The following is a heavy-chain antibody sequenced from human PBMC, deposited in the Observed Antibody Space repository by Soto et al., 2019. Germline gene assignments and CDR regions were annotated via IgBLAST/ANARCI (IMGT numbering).Heavy chain of an antibody. CDR3: AKGRGSSSWYPRAGMDV. CDR2: ISWNSGSI. V-gene: IGHV3-9*01. J-gene: IGHJ6*02. D-gene: IGHD6-13*01. Sequence: GGSLRLSCAASGFTFDDYAMHWVRQAPGKGLEWVSGISWNSGSIGYADSVKGRFTISRDNAKNSLYLQMNSLRAEDTALYYCAKGRGSSSWYPRAGMDVWGQGTTVTV. CDR1: GFTFDDYA.